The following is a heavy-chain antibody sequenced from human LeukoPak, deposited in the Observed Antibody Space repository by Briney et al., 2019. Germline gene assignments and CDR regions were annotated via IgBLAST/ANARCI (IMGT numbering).Heavy chain of an antibody. CDR1: GFTFSSYS. J-gene: IGHJ6*02. CDR2: ISSSSSTI. Sequence: GGSLRLSCAASGFTFSSYSMNWVRQAPGKGLDWVSYISSSSSTIYYADSVKGRFTISRDNAKNSLYLQMNSLRDEDTAVYYCARDLAVAGTYYYGMDVWGQGTTVTVSS. CDR3: ARDLAVAGTYYYGMDV. D-gene: IGHD6-19*01. V-gene: IGHV3-48*02.